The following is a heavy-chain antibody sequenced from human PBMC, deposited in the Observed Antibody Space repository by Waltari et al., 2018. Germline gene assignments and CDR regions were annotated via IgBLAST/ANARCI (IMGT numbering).Heavy chain of an antibody. CDR2: TYYRSQWRN. Sequence: QVQLQQSGPGLVKPSQTLSLTCAVSGASLFTTSVAWNWIRQSPSRGLEWLGRTYYRSQWRNEYALSVKGRITVNPDTSKNHFSLQLDSVTPDDTAVYYCARGKFTAFDIWGQGTMVTVSS. J-gene: IGHJ3*02. V-gene: IGHV6-1*01. CDR3: ARGKFTAFDI. CDR1: GASLFTTSVA.